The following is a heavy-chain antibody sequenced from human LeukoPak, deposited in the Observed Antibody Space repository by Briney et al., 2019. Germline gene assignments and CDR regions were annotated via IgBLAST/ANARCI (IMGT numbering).Heavy chain of an antibody. D-gene: IGHD6-13*01. CDR2: ISGSGGST. CDR1: GFTFSSYA. V-gene: IGHV3-23*01. J-gene: IGHJ4*02. CDR3: AKGGAAAGTVYFDY. Sequence: GGSLRLSCAASGFTFSSYAMSWVRQAPGKGLEWVSAISGSGGSTYYADSVRGRFTISRDNSKNTLYLQMNSLRAEDTAVYYCAKGGAAAGTVYFDYWGQGTLVTVSS.